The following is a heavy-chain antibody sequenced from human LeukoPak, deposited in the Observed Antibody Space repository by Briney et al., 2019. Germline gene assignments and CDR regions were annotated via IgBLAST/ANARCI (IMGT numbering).Heavy chain of an antibody. Sequence: RSETLSLTCTVSGGSISSYYWSWIRQPPGKGLEWIGYIHSSGTSTYNLSLKSRVTISADTSKNQFSLKLNSMTTADTAVYYCTRGAGWLIDYWGQGILVTVSS. CDR1: GGSISSYY. CDR2: IHSSGTS. CDR3: TRGAGWLIDY. V-gene: IGHV4-59*01. J-gene: IGHJ4*02. D-gene: IGHD3-16*01.